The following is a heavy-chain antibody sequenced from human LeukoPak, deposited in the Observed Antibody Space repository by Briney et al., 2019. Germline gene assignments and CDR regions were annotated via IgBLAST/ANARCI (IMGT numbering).Heavy chain of an antibody. CDR3: ARNGPENSGTYSHFDY. Sequence: GGSLRLSCAASGLTFDDYGMSWVRQAPGKGLEWVSGINWNGGSTGYADSMKGRFTISRDNAKISLYLQMKSLRAEDTALYYCARNGPENSGTYSHFDYWGQGALVTVSS. V-gene: IGHV3-20*04. CDR1: GLTFDDYG. CDR2: INWNGGST. D-gene: IGHD1-26*01. J-gene: IGHJ4*02.